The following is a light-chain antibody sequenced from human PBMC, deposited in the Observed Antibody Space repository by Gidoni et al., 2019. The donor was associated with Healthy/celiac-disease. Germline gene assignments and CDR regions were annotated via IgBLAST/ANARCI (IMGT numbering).Light chain of an antibody. Sequence: QSVLTQPPSASGTPGQRVTISCSGSSSNIGSNTVNGYQQLPGTAPKLLIYSNKQRPSGVPDRFSGSKSGTSASLAISGLQSEDEADYYCAAWDDSLNGPVFGGGTKLTVL. V-gene: IGLV1-44*01. J-gene: IGLJ2*01. CDR2: SNK. CDR3: AAWDDSLNGPV. CDR1: SSNIGSNT.